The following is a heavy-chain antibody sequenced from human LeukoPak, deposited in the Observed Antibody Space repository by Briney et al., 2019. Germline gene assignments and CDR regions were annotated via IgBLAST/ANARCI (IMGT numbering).Heavy chain of an antibody. D-gene: IGHD3-10*01. V-gene: IGHV3-20*04. Sequence: GGSLRLSCAASGFRFDDYGMNWVRQVPGKGLEWISGANWNGGSTGYGDSVKGRFTISRDNAENSLYLQMNSLRAEDTALYYCARAVDNYYGSGSYAYWGQGALVTVSS. CDR2: ANWNGGST. CDR1: GFRFDDYG. J-gene: IGHJ4*02. CDR3: ARAVDNYYGSGSYAY.